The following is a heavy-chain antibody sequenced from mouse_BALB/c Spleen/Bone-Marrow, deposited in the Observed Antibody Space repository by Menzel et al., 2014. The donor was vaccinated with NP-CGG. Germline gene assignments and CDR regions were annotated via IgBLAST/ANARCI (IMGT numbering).Heavy chain of an antibody. CDR1: GYTFTSYT. J-gene: IGHJ3*01. Sequence: SGAALARPGASVKMSCKASGYTFTSYTIQWVKQRPGQGLEWIGYINPSSGYTDYNQKFKDKTTLTADKSSNTAYMQLTSLTSEDSAVYSCAREARTGAWFTYWGQGTLVTVSA. V-gene: IGHV1-4*02. CDR3: AREARTGAWFTY. CDR2: INPSSGYT. D-gene: IGHD4-1*01.